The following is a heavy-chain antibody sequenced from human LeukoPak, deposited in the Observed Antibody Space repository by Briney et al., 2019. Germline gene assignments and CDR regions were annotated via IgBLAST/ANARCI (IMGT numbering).Heavy chain of an antibody. CDR3: ARDSEMVYAFYYHGMDV. D-gene: IGHD2-8*01. J-gene: IGHJ6*02. Sequence: GRSLRLSCAASGFTFSSYAMHWVRQAPGKGLEWVAVISYDGSNKYYADSVKGRFTISRDNSKNTLYLQMNSLRAEDTAVYYCARDSEMVYAFYYHGMDVWGQGTTVTVSS. CDR2: ISYDGSNK. CDR1: GFTFSSYA. V-gene: IGHV3-30-3*01.